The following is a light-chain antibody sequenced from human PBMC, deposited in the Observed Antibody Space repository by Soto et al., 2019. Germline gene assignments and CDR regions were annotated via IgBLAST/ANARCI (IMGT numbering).Light chain of an antibody. CDR2: GAS. V-gene: IGKV3-20*01. CDR1: QSVSNNY. Sequence: EIVLTQSPGTLSLSPGERATLSCMASQSVSNNYLALYHQKPGQAPRLLIYGASNRATGIPARFSGSGSGTDFTLTISRLEPEDFAVYYCQQYGSSPWTFGQGTKVDIK. CDR3: QQYGSSPWT. J-gene: IGKJ1*01.